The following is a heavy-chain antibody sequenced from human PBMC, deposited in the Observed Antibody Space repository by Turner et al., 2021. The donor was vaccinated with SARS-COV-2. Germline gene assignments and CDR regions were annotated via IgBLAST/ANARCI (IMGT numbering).Heavy chain of an antibody. CDR1: GFTFSSYG. V-gene: IGHV3-30*18. CDR2: ISYDGSNK. Sequence: QVQLVEFGGGVVQPGRSLRLSCAASGFTFSSYGMHWVRQAPGKGLEWVAVISYDGSNKYYADSVKGRFTISRDNSKNTLYLQMNSLRAEDTAVYYCAKDMEQLVPLFDYWGQGTLVTVSS. CDR3: AKDMEQLVPLFDY. D-gene: IGHD6-13*01. J-gene: IGHJ4*02.